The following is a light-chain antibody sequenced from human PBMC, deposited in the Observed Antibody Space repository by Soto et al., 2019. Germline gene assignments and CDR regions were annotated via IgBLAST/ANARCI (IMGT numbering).Light chain of an antibody. J-gene: IGKJ2*01. CDR3: QQGHNWPLT. CDR2: GAS. V-gene: IGKV3-15*01. CDR1: QSINSE. Sequence: EIVMTQSPATLSLSPGERAALSCRASQSINSELAWYQQKPGQPPRLLIYGASTRATGVPARFTGSESGSDFTLTISGLQSEDFAVYYCQQGHNWPLTFGRWTRLEI.